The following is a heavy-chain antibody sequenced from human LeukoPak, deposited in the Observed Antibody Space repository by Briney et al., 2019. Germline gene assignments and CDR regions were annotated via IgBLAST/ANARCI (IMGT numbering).Heavy chain of an antibody. J-gene: IGHJ4*02. Sequence: PSETLSLTCTVSGGSISSYYWSWLRQPAGKGLEWIGRIYTSGSTNYNPSLKSRVTMSVDTSKNQFSLKLSSVTAADPAVYYCARTATEYYYDSSGYYPWFFDYWGQGTLVTVSS. D-gene: IGHD3-22*01. CDR3: ARTATEYYYDSSGYYPWFFDY. CDR1: GGSISSYY. CDR2: IYTSGST. V-gene: IGHV4-4*07.